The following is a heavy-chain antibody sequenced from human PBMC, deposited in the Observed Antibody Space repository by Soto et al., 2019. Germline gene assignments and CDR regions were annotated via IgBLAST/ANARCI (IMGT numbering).Heavy chain of an antibody. CDR3: AKGTASGWPHYYDY. J-gene: IGHJ4*02. V-gene: IGHV3-23*01. D-gene: IGHD6-19*01. Sequence: GGSLRLSCAASGVTFSNYAMSWVRQAPGKGLEWVSTISGSGGTTYYADSVKGLFTISRDNSKSTLYMQMNSLGAEDTAIFFCAKGTASGWPHYYDYWGQGTLVTVSS. CDR1: GVTFSNYA. CDR2: ISGSGGTT.